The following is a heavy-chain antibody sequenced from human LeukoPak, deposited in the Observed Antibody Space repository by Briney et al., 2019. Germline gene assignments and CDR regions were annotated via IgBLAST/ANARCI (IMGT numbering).Heavy chain of an antibody. CDR1: GSIFTTYW. CDR3: ASGRY. J-gene: IGHJ4*02. V-gene: IGHV5-51*01. CDR2: VYPGDSDS. Sequence: GESLQISCQASGSIFTTYWIGWVRQLPGKGLEWMGFVYPGDSDSRYSPSFQGQVTISADKSISTAYLQWSSLKASDTAVYYCASGRYWGQGTPVTVS.